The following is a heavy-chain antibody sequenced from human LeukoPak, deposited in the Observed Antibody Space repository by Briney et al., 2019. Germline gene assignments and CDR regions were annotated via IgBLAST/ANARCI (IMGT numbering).Heavy chain of an antibody. CDR3: IIDVRVHSYDSGAYHHS. D-gene: IGHD3-22*01. Sequence: PGGSLRLSCAASGFTFSHAWMSWVRQAPGKGLEWVGRIKGQTDGGTTDYAAPVKGRFTISRDDSKNTLFLQVNSLRTEDTAVYYCIIDVRVHSYDSGAYHHSWGQGTLVTVSS. CDR2: IKGQTDGGTT. J-gene: IGHJ4*02. CDR1: GFTFSHAW. V-gene: IGHV3-15*01.